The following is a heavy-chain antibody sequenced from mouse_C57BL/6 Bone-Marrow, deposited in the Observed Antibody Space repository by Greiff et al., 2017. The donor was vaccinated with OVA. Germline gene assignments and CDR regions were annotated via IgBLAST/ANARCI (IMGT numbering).Heavy chain of an antibody. V-gene: IGHV1-64*01. CDR1: GYTFTSYW. CDR2: IHPHSGST. D-gene: IGHD3-3*01. Sequence: QVQLKQPGAELVKPGASVKLSCKASGYTFTSYWMHWVKQRPGQGLEWIGMIHPHSGSTNFNERFRSKATLTVDKSSSTAYMQHSSLTSEDSAVYYCARRPGWDRYFDVWGTGTTVTVSS. CDR3: ARRPGWDRYFDV. J-gene: IGHJ1*03.